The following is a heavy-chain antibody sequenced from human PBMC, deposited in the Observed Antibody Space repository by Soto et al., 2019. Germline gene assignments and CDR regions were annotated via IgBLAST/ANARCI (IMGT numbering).Heavy chain of an antibody. Sequence: QVQLQQSGPGLVKPSETLSLPCTVASGPSRSHNWGWIRQPPGGGMEWIGYIYHTGDTSYNPSLSSRVTISADTSTNHISLTLRSVTAADTSVYYCVRQGIGDLHGLVDVWGQGTRVSVSS. CDR3: VRQGIGDLHGLVDV. J-gene: IGHJ6*02. CDR1: SGPSRSHN. D-gene: IGHD3-10*01. CDR2: IYHTGDT. V-gene: IGHV4-59*08.